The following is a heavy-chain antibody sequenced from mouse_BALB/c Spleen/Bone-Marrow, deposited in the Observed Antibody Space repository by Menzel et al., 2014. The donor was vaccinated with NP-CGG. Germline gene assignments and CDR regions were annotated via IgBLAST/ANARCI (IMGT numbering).Heavy chain of an antibody. CDR1: GFSLTSYG. V-gene: IGHV2-9*02. D-gene: IGHD2-1*01. CDR2: IWAGGST. J-gene: IGHJ4*01. CDR3: ARARSGNYYAMDY. Sequence: VKLMESGPGLVAPSQSLSITCTVSGFSLTSYGVHWVRQPPGKGLEWLGVIWAGGSTNYNSALMSRLSISKDNSKSQVFLKMNSLQTEDTAMYYCARARSGNYYAMDYLGQGTSVTVSS.